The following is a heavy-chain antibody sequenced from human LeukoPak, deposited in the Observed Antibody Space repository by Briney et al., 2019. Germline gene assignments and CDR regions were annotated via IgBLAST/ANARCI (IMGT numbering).Heavy chain of an antibody. V-gene: IGHV3-21*01. CDR3: ARDGRGDWDFDY. D-gene: IGHD1-1*01. CDR2: ISSSSSYI. J-gene: IGHJ4*02. Sequence: GGSLRLSCAASGFTFSSYAMSWVRQAPGKGLEWVSAISSSSSYIYYADSVKGRFTISRDKAKNSLYLQMNSLRAEDTAVYYCARDGRGDWDFDYWGQGTLVTVSS. CDR1: GFTFSSYA.